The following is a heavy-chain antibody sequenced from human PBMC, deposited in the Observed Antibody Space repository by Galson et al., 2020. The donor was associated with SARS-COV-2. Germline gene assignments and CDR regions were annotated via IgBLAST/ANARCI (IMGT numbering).Heavy chain of an antibody. J-gene: IGHJ6*03. D-gene: IGHD3-3*01. CDR3: ARGRSSRPFNNFSYFVDV. CDR2: VLHSGIT. Sequence: SETLSLTCGVYDGSLGFYYWTWIRQPPGKGLEWIGEVLHSGITNYNSSLKSRVTMSVDTSKNQISLKLNFVTAADTAVYYCARGRSSRPFNNFSYFVDVWGKGTTVTVSS. CDR1: DGSLGFYY. V-gene: IGHV4-34*12.